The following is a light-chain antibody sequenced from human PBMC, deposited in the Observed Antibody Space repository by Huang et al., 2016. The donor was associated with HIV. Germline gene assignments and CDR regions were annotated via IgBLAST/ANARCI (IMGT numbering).Light chain of an antibody. V-gene: IGKV1-NL1*01. CDR2: AAS. Sequence: DIQMTQSPSSLPASVGDRVTITCRASQGISNSLAWYQQKPGKAPKLLFYAASKLESGVPSRCSGSASGTDNTLTISSLQPEDFATYYCQQYWSTPPATFGQGTKVEIK. J-gene: IGKJ1*01. CDR1: QGISNS. CDR3: QQYWSTPPAT.